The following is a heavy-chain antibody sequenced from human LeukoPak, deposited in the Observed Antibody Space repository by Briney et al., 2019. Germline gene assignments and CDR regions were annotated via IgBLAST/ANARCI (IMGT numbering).Heavy chain of an antibody. J-gene: IGHJ4*02. CDR1: GFTFSSYA. CDR3: AKDLFRTTVVTVFDY. V-gene: IGHV3-23*01. Sequence: PGGSLRLSCAASGFTFSSYAMSWVRQAPGKGLEWVSAISGSGGGTYYADSVKGRFTISRDNSKNTLYLQMNSLRAEDTAVYYCAKDLFRTTVVTVFDYWGQGTLVTVSS. CDR2: ISGSGGGT. D-gene: IGHD4-23*01.